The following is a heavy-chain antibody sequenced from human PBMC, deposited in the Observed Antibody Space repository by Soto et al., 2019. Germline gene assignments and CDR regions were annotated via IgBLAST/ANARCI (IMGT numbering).Heavy chain of an antibody. Sequence: GGSLRLSCAASGFTFSTYGMHWVRQAPGKGLEWVAVISYDGSNKYYADSVKGRFTISRDNSKNSLYLQMNSLRAADTPVYSCARSLASSLVGLYFYYSMGTWGQKTTAT. CDR3: ARSLASSLVGLYFYYSMGT. CDR1: GFTFSTYG. J-gene: IGHJ6*02. CDR2: ISYDGSNK. D-gene: IGHD3-16*01. V-gene: IGHV3-33*05.